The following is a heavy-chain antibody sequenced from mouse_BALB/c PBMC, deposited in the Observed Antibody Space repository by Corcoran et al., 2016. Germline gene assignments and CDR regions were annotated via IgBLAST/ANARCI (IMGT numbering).Heavy chain of an antibody. CDR1: GYTFTNYG. D-gene: IGHD1-1*01. Sequence: QIQLVQSGPELKKPGETVKISCKASGYTFTNYGMNWVKQAPGKGLKWMGWINTYTGEPTYADDFKGRFAFSLETSASTAYLQINNLKNEDMATYFCARKDYYGSSSFDYWGQGTTLTVSS. CDR2: INTYTGEP. CDR3: ARKDYYGSSSFDY. J-gene: IGHJ2*01. V-gene: IGHV9-1*02.